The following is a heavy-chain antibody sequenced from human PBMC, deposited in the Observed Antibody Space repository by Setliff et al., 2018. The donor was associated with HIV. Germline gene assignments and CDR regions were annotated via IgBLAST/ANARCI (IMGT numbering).Heavy chain of an antibody. V-gene: IGHV3-66*02. D-gene: IGHD3-10*01. Sequence: GGSLRLSCAASGFTVSSNYMSWVRQAPGKGLEWVSIIYSGGSTYYADSVKGRFTISRDNSKNTLYLQMNSLRAEDTDVDYCASVEGGGGKFDYWGQGTLVTVSS. CDR3: ASVEGGGGKFDY. CDR2: IYSGGST. CDR1: GFTVSSNY. J-gene: IGHJ4*02.